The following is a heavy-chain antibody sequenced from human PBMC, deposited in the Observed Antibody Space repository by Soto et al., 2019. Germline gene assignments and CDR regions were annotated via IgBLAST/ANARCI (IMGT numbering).Heavy chain of an antibody. Sequence: QGQLVESGGGVVQPGRSLRLSCAASGFTFSDYTMHWVRQAPGKELEWVALMSSDGGNTHYTDSVKGRFTISRDNSKNTLYLQMDSLRPEDTTVYYCARDYGDGYYYFDLWGQGTLVTVSS. J-gene: IGHJ4*02. CDR1: GFTFSDYT. V-gene: IGHV3-30-3*01. CDR2: MSSDGGNT. D-gene: IGHD5-12*01. CDR3: ARDYGDGYYYFDL.